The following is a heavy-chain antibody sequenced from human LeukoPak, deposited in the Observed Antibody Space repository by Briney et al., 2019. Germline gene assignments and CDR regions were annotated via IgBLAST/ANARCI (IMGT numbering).Heavy chain of an antibody. J-gene: IGHJ4*02. CDR3: ARDRVTKVAGMFDY. CDR2: IYYSGST. D-gene: IGHD6-19*01. Sequence: PSETLSLTCTVSGGSISSSSYYWGWIRQPPGKGLEWIGSIYYSGSTYYNPSLKSRVTISVDTSKNQFSLKLSSVTAADTAVYYCARDRVTKVAGMFDYWGQGTLVTVSS. CDR1: GGSISSSSYY. V-gene: IGHV4-39*07.